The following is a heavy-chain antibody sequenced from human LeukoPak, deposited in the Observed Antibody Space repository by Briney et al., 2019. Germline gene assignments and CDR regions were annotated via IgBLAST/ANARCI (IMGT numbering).Heavy chain of an antibody. Sequence: PGGSLRLSCTTSGFTFGDYAMNWVRQAPGKGLEWVTFIRSRAYGATSEYAASVKGRFTISRDDSKSIAYLRMNSLETEDTAVYYCTRVNGYNNYDYWGQGTLVTVSS. CDR1: GFTFGDYA. CDR2: IRSRAYGATS. D-gene: IGHD5-24*01. V-gene: IGHV3-49*04. J-gene: IGHJ4*02. CDR3: TRVNGYNNYDY.